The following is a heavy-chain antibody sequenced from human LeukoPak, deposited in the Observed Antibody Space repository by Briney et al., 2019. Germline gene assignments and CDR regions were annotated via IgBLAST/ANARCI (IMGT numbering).Heavy chain of an antibody. Sequence: GASVKVSCKASGYTFTGYYMHWVRQAPGQGLEWMGWINPNSGGTNYAQKFQGRGTMTRDTSISTAYMELSRLRSDDTAVYYCARDVILTGLPGGVDYWGQGTLVTVSS. V-gene: IGHV1-2*02. J-gene: IGHJ4*02. CDR2: INPNSGGT. CDR3: ARDVILTGLPGGVDY. CDR1: GYTFTGYY. D-gene: IGHD3-9*01.